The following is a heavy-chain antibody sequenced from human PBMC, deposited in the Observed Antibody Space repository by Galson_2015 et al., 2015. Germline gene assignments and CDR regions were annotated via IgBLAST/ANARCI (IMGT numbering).Heavy chain of an antibody. D-gene: IGHD5-12*01. J-gene: IGHJ6*02. V-gene: IGHV3-21*01. Sequence: SLRLSCAASGFTFSSYSMNWVRQAPGKGLEWVSSISSSSSYIYYADSVKGRFTISRDNAKNSLYLQMNSLRAEDTAVYYCARDRVSLDYYYYYYGMDVWGQGTTVTVSS. CDR3: ARDRVSLDYYYYYYGMDV. CDR1: GFTFSSYS. CDR2: ISSSSSYI.